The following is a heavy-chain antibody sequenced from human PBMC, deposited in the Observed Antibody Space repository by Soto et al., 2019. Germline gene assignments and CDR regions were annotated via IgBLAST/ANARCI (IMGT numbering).Heavy chain of an antibody. CDR3: AGESDIVVVPAAMPLDY. CDR2: IIPILGIA. CDR1: GGTFSSYT. D-gene: IGHD2-2*01. V-gene: IGHV1-69*08. J-gene: IGHJ4*02. Sequence: QVQLVQSGAEVKKPGSSVKVSCKASGGTFSSYTISWVRQAPGQGLEWMGRIIPILGIANYAQKFQGRVTITADKSTSTAYMDLSSLRSEDTAVYYCAGESDIVVVPAAMPLDYWGQGTLVTVSS.